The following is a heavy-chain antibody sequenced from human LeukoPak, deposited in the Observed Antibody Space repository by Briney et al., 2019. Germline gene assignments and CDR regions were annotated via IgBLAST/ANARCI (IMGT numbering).Heavy chain of an antibody. J-gene: IGHJ4*02. V-gene: IGHV3-7*04. CDR3: ARDHRGLFDY. D-gene: IGHD3-10*01. CDR2: VNLDGSDK. CDR1: GFTFSSHW. Sequence: QPGGSLRLSCAASGFTFSSHWMSWVRQAPGEGLEWVANVNLDGSDKYYVDSVKGRFTISRDNAKNSLYLQMSSLRGEDTAVYYCARDHRGLFDYWGQGTLVTVSS.